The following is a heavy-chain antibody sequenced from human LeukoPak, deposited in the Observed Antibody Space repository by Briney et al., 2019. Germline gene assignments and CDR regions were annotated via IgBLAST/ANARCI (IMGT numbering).Heavy chain of an antibody. CDR3: VRAPRNYYDSSGYYYQAHFDC. CDR2: IYYSGST. J-gene: IGHJ4*02. CDR1: GGSISSSSYY. Sequence: SETLSLTCTVSGGSISSSSYYWGWIRQPPGKGLEWIGSIYYSGSTYYNPSLKSRVTISVDTSKNQFSLKLSSVTAADTAVYYCVRAPRNYYDSSGYYYQAHFDCWGQGTLVTVSS. V-gene: IGHV4-39*01. D-gene: IGHD3-22*01.